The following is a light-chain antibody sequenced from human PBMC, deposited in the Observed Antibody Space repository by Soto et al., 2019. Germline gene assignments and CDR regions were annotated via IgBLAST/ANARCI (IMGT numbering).Light chain of an antibody. CDR2: DAS. J-gene: IGKJ1*01. CDR3: QQRTFWPET. Sequence: EIVLTQSPATLSLSPGERATLSCRASQSVGRFLAWYRQTPGQAPRLLVFDASTRAPGIPARFSGSGSATEFPLPIGSLEPEDFAVYYCQQRTFWPETFGQGTRVEI. CDR1: QSVGRF. V-gene: IGKV3-11*01.